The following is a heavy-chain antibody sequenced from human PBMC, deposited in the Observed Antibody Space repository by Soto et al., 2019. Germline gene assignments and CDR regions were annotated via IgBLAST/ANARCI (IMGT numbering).Heavy chain of an antibody. CDR1: GGSIITNSYY. Sequence: PSETLSLTCIVSGGSIITNSYYWGWIRQPPGKGLEWIGSIYYSGSTYYNPSLKSRVTMSVDTSKNQFSLKMSSVTAADTAVYYCASSDSRNYYYNFDYWGQGTLVTVSS. D-gene: IGHD3-22*01. CDR3: ASSDSRNYYYNFDY. V-gene: IGHV4-39*01. CDR2: IYYSGST. J-gene: IGHJ4*02.